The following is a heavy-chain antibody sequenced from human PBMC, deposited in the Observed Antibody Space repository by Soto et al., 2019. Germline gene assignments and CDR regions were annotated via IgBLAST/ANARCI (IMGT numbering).Heavy chain of an antibody. CDR1: CYTVTSYG. D-gene: IGHD2-15*01. CDR3: ARTSMVAADRDWCDP. Sequence: QVQLVQSGAEVKKPGASVKVACKSSCYTVTSYGISWVRQAPGQGLEWMGWISAYNGHTNSAQKLQGRVTMTADTSTSTADMELRSVRSDDTAVYYCARTSMVAADRDWCDPWGQGTLVTVSS. J-gene: IGHJ5*02. CDR2: ISAYNGHT. V-gene: IGHV1-18*01.